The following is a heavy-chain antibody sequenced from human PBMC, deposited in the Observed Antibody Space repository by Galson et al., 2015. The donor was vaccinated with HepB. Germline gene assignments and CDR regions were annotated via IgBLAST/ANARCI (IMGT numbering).Heavy chain of an antibody. CDR2: ISGSGGST. V-gene: IGHV3-23*01. CDR1: EFTFSSYA. D-gene: IGHD2-2*01. Sequence: LRLSCAVSEFTFSSYAMSWVRQAPGKGLEWVSGISGSGGSTYYADSVKGRFTISRDNSKNTLYLQMNSLRAEDTAVYYCAKGSRSTSLKGGFDYWGQGTLVTVSS. J-gene: IGHJ4*02. CDR3: AKGSRSTSLKGGFDY.